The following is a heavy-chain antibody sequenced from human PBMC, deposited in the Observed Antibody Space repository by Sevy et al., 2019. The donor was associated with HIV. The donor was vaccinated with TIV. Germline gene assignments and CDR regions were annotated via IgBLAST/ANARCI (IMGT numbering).Heavy chain of an antibody. J-gene: IGHJ6*03. CDR3: AKGSNRVAGPLIYYYYYYMDV. V-gene: IGHV3-23*01. CDR2: ISGSGSST. Sequence: GGSLRLSCAASGFTFSSYAMSWVRQAPGKGLEWVSAISGSGSSTYYADSVKGRFTIFRDNSKNTLYLQMNSLRAEDTAVYYCAKGSNRVAGPLIYYYYYYMDVWGKGTTVTVSS. D-gene: IGHD6-19*01. CDR1: GFTFSSYA.